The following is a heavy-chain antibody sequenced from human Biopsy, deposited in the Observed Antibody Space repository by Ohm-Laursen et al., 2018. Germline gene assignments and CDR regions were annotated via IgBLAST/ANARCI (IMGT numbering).Heavy chain of an antibody. J-gene: IGHJ5*02. V-gene: IGHV4-34*01. Sequence: SETLSLTCAVFGTSFNDYSWTWIRQPPGKGLEWIGEINHSGSTNYKPSLDSRAAISADTSKNQFSLNLYSVTAADTAVYFCARGLPRIAPMVRGRRTWFDPWGQGTLVTVSS. CDR1: GTSFNDYS. CDR3: ARGLPRIAPMVRGRRTWFDP. CDR2: INHSGST. D-gene: IGHD3-10*01.